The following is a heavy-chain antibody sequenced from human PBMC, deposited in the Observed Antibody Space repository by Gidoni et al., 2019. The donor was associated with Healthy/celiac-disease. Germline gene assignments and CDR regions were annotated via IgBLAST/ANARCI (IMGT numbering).Heavy chain of an antibody. V-gene: IGHV1-2*02. CDR1: GYTFTGYY. J-gene: IGHJ6*02. CDR3: GMGNNYYYGMDV. Sequence: QVQLVQSGAEVKKPGASVKVSCKASGYTFTGYYMHWVRQAPGQGLEWMGWINPNSGGTNYAQKLQGRVTMTRDTSISTAYMELSRLRSDDTAVYYCGMGNNYYYGMDVWGQGTTVTVSS. D-gene: IGHD7-27*01. CDR2: INPNSGGT.